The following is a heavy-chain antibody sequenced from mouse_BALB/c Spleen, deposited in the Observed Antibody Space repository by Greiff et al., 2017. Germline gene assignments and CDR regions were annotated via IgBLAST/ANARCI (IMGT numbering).Heavy chain of an antibody. Sequence: QVQLKESGPGLVQPSQSLSITCTVSGFSLTSYGVHWVRQSPGKGLEWLGVIWSGGSTDYNAAFISRLSISKDNSKSQVFFKMNSLQANDTAIYYCARGTTATFAYWGQGTLVTVSA. D-gene: IGHD1-2*01. CDR1: GFSLTSYG. CDR2: IWSGGST. J-gene: IGHJ3*01. V-gene: IGHV2-2*02. CDR3: ARGTTATFAY.